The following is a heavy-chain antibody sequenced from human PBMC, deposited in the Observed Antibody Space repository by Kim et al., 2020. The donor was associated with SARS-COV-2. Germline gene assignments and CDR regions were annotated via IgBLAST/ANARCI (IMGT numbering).Heavy chain of an antibody. CDR2: IYYSGST. Sequence: SETLSLTCTVSGGSISSSSYYWGWIRQPPGKGLEWIGSIYYSGSTYYNPSLKSRVTISVDTSKNQFSLKLSSVTAADTAVYYCARDRGYCSGGSCYVGYAYFDYWGQGTLVTVSS. CDR3: ARDRGYCSGGSCYVGYAYFDY. D-gene: IGHD2-15*01. J-gene: IGHJ4*02. V-gene: IGHV4-39*07. CDR1: GGSISSSSYY.